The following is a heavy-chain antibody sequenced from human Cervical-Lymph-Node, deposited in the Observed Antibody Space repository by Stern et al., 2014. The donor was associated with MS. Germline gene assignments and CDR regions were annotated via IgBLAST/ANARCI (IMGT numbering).Heavy chain of an antibody. CDR3: AKDMRGGSSYAMDV. Sequence: EVQLVESGGGLVQPGRSLRLSCAASGFTFADYAMHWVRQAPGEGLEWVSGISGNGGKTDYADSVKGRFTISRDNAKNSLYLQMDSLRAEDTALYYCAKDMRGGSSYAMDVWGQGTTVTVSS. CDR1: GFTFADYA. CDR2: ISGNGGKT. D-gene: IGHD6-6*01. V-gene: IGHV3-9*01. J-gene: IGHJ6*02.